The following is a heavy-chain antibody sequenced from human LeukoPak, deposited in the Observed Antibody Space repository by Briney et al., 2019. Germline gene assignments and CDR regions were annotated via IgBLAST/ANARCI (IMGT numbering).Heavy chain of an antibody. D-gene: IGHD2-2*01. V-gene: IGHV3-23*01. Sequence: GGSLRLSCAASGFPFTDYSMSWVRQAPGKGLEWVFGLGRSGENRYYATSVRGRFSISRDNPKDTVYLQMNSLRAEDTAIYYCVKDRPCETCMPMDAWGQGTTVTV. CDR2: LGRSGENR. CDR3: VKDRPCETCMPMDA. CDR1: GFPFTDYS. J-gene: IGHJ6*02.